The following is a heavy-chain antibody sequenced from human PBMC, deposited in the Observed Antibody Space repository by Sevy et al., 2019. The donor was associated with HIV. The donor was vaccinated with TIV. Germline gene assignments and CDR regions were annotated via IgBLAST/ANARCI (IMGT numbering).Heavy chain of an antibody. CDR2: IYYNGHI. J-gene: IGHJ4*02. CDR1: GGSITSLY. V-gene: IGHV4-59*08. D-gene: IGHD1-26*01. Sequence: SETLSLTCTVSGGSITSLYWNWIRQPPGMGLEWIANIYYNGHINYNPSLKSRVTLSLDTSKNQFSLRLSSVTAADTXXXYCXGENAWGRGYSWGQGTLVTVSS. CDR3: XGENAWGRGYS.